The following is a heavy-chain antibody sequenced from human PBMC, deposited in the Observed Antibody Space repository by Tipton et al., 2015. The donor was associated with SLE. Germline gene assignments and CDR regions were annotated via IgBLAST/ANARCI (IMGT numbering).Heavy chain of an antibody. V-gene: IGHV4-38-2*01. D-gene: IGHD3-3*01. CDR2: IYYSGST. CDR3: ATRSAGLEWLLGDAFDI. CDR1: GYSISSGYY. Sequence: GLVKPSETLSLTCAVSGYSISSGYYWGWIRQPPGKGLEWIGSIYYSGSTYYNPSLKSRVTISVDTSKNQFSLKLSSVTAADTAVYYCATRSAGLEWLLGDAFDIWGQGTMVTVSS. J-gene: IGHJ3*02.